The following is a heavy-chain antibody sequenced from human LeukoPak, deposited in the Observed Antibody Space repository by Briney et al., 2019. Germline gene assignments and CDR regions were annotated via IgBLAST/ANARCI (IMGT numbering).Heavy chain of an antibody. V-gene: IGHV1-18*01. J-gene: IGHJ6*02. Sequence: ASVKVSCKASGYTFTSYGISWVRQAPGQGLEWMGWISAYNGNTNYAQKLQGRVTMTTDTSTSTAYMELSSLRSEDTAVYYCARDDCSSTSCQPYYYYGMDVWGQGTTVTVSS. CDR1: GYTFTSYG. CDR3: ARDDCSSTSCQPYYYYGMDV. CDR2: ISAYNGNT. D-gene: IGHD2-2*01.